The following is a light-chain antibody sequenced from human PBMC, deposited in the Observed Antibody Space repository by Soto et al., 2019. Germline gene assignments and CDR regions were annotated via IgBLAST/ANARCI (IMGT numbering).Light chain of an antibody. J-gene: IGKJ1*01. V-gene: IGKV3-15*01. CDR3: QQYSSSRT. Sequence: EVVITQSPATLSVSPGERATLSCRASQYVSSNLAWYQQKPGQAPRLLIYGAPTRATGIPARFSGSGSGTEFTLTISRLEPEDFAVFYCQQYSSSRTFGQGTKV. CDR2: GAP. CDR1: QYVSSN.